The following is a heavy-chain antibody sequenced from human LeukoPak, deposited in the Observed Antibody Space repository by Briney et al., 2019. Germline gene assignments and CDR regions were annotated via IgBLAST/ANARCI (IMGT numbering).Heavy chain of an antibody. CDR1: GYTFTSYG. D-gene: IGHD1-1*01. Sequence: ASVKVSCKASGYTFTSYGISWVRQAPGQGLEWMGWISAYNGNTNYAQKFQGRVTMTRDTSISTAYMELSRLRSDDTAVYYCAREELDGTSLGYWGQGTLVTVSS. CDR2: ISAYNGNT. J-gene: IGHJ4*02. CDR3: AREELDGTSLGY. V-gene: IGHV1-18*01.